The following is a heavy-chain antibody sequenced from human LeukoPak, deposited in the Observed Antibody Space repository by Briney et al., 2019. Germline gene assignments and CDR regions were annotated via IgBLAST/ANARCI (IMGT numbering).Heavy chain of an antibody. D-gene: IGHD3-22*01. CDR1: GYTLTGLS. V-gene: IGHV1-24*01. CDR3: ATAGYYYDSSGLIDY. CDR2: FDPEDGET. J-gene: IGHJ4*02. Sequence: ASVKVSCKVSGYTLTGLSMHWVRQAPGKGLEWMGGFDPEDGETIYAQKFQGRVTMTEDTSTDTAYMELSSLRSEDTAVYYCATAGYYYDSSGLIDYWGQGTLVTVSS.